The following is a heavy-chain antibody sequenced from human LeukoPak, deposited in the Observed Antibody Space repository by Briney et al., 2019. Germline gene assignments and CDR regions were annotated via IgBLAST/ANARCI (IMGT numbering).Heavy chain of an antibody. CDR1: GYSISSGYY. CDR2: IYHSGST. Sequence: SETLSFTCTVSGYSISSGYYWGWIRQPPGKGLEWIGSIYHSGSTYYNPSLKSRVTISVDTSKNQFSLKLSSVTAADTAVYYCATDYYDSSGYFHYWGQGTLVTVSS. J-gene: IGHJ4*02. CDR3: ATDYYDSSGYFHY. D-gene: IGHD3-22*01. V-gene: IGHV4-38-2*02.